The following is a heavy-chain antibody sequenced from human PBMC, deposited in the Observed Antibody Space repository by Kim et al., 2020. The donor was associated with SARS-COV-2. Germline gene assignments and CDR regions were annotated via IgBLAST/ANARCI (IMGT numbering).Heavy chain of an antibody. Sequence: ASVKVSCKASGYTFTGYYMHWVRQAPGQGLEWMGWIIPNSGGTNYAQKFQGRVTMTRDTSISTAYMELSRLRSDDTAVYYCARDRSVMDAFDIWGQGTMVTVSS. V-gene: IGHV1-2*02. CDR2: IIPNSGGT. CDR3: ARDRSVMDAFDI. J-gene: IGHJ3*02. D-gene: IGHD2-21*01. CDR1: GYTFTGYY.